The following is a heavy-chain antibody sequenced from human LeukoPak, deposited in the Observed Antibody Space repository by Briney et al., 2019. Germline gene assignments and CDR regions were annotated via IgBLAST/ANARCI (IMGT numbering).Heavy chain of an antibody. CDR1: GYTFTGYY. Sequence: ASMKVSCKASGYTFTGYYIHWLRQAPGQGLEWMGFINPYSGCTYYAQKFQGRVTMTRDTSISTAYMELSSLTSDDTAVYYCARDLEGYHYGSGNYPQWGQGTLITVSS. D-gene: IGHD3-10*01. J-gene: IGHJ4*02. V-gene: IGHV1-2*02. CDR3: ARDLEGYHYGSGNYPQ. CDR2: INPYSGCT.